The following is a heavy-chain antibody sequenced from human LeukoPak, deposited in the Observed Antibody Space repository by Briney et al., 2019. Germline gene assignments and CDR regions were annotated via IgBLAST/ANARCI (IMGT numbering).Heavy chain of an antibody. CDR2: ISYDGSNK. V-gene: IGHV3-30*18. Sequence: PGGSLRLSCAASGFTFSSYGMHWVRQAPGKVLEWVAVISYDGSNKYYADSVKGRFTISRDNSKNTLYLQMNSLRAEDTAVYYCAKDRRAAAQYYYGMDVWGQGTTVTVSS. D-gene: IGHD6-13*01. CDR1: GFTFSSYG. CDR3: AKDRRAAAQYYYGMDV. J-gene: IGHJ6*02.